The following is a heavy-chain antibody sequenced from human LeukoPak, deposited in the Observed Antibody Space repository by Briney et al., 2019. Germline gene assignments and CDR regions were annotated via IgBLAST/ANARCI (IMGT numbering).Heavy chain of an antibody. Sequence: ASVKVSCKASGYTFTGYYMHWVRQAPGQGLEWMGWINPNSGGTNYAQKFQGRVTMTRDTSISTAYMELSRLRSDDTAVYYCAREPIAAAGIRLCDYWGQGTLVTVSS. J-gene: IGHJ4*02. V-gene: IGHV1-2*02. CDR2: INPNSGGT. CDR3: AREPIAAAGIRLCDY. D-gene: IGHD6-13*01. CDR1: GYTFTGYY.